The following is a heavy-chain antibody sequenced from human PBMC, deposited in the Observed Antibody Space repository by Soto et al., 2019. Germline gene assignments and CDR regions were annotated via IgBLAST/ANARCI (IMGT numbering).Heavy chain of an antibody. J-gene: IGHJ4*02. V-gene: IGHV1-46*01. CDR1: GYTFTIYY. D-gene: IGHD3-22*01. CDR2: INPSGGST. Sequence: ASVKVSCKASGYTFTIYYMHWVRQAPGQGLEWMGIINPSGGSTSYAQKFQGRVTMTRDTSTSTVYMELSSLRSEDTAVYYCARDPANDYYDSSGYYLFDYWGQGTLVTVSS. CDR3: ARDPANDYYDSSGYYLFDY.